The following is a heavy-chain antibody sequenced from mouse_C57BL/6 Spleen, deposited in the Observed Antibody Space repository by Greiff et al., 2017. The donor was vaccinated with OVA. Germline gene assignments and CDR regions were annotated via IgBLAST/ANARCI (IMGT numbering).Heavy chain of an antibody. J-gene: IGHJ4*01. CDR2: ISNLAYSI. CDR1: GFTFSDYG. Sequence: EVQGVESGGGLVQPGGSLKLSCAASGFTFSDYGMAWVRQAPRKGPEWVAFISNLAYSIYYADTVTGRFTISRENAKNTLYLEMSSLRSEDTAMYYCARLYDYDGGYYAMDYWGQGTSVTGSS. V-gene: IGHV5-15*01. D-gene: IGHD2-4*01. CDR3: ARLYDYDGGYYAMDY.